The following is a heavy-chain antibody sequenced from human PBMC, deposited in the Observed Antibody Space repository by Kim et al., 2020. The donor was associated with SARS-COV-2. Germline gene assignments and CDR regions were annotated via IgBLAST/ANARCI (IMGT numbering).Heavy chain of an antibody. V-gene: IGHV4-59*01. Sequence: SETLSLTCAASGGSISDYSWSWIRQPPGKGLEWIGYMSYTGTTNYNPSLKSRVTISVDTSRNKFSLKLNSVTAADTAVYFCARGSGWYLPWGQGTPVIVSS. D-gene: IGHD6-19*01. CDR2: MSYTGTT. CDR1: GGSISDYS. CDR3: ARGSGWYLP. J-gene: IGHJ5*02.